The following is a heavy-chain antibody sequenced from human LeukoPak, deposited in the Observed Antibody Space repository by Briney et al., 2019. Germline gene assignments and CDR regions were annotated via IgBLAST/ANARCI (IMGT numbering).Heavy chain of an antibody. CDR1: GGSISSSSYY. D-gene: IGHD3-16*01. CDR2: IYYGGAT. V-gene: IGHV4-39*02. CDR3: ARDDYVWGSTWGYFDY. J-gene: IGHJ4*02. Sequence: PSETLSLTCTVSGGSISSSSYYWGWIRQPPGKGLEWIGSIYYGGATYYNPSLNSRVTISVDTSKNQFSLRLNFVTAADTAVYYCARDDYVWGSTWGYFDYWGQGTLVTVSS.